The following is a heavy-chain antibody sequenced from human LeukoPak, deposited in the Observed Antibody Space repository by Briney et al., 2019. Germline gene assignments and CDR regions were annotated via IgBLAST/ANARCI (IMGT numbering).Heavy chain of an antibody. Sequence: ASVTVSFKPSVCIYTHYHMHSVRQAPGQGRGWMGIINPSSGSTSYGQNFQGRLAMTRDTSSSTVEMELGILRCEDTAVYYWARGYTYGDYWGQGTLVTVSS. J-gene: IGHJ4*02. CDR3: ARGYTYGDY. D-gene: IGHD5-18*01. CDR2: INPSSGST. CDR1: VCIYTHYH. V-gene: IGHV1-46*01.